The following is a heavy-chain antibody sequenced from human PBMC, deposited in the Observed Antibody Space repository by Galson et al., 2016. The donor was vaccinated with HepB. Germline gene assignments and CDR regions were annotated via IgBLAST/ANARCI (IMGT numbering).Heavy chain of an antibody. D-gene: IGHD3-3*01. CDR2: TYYRSKWYN. Sequence: CAISGDSVSSSRTTWNWIRQSPSRGLEWLGRTYYRSKWYNDYAVSVKSRIIIDPDTSKNQVSLQLKSVTPEDTAVYYCARGERFLETLWRDYFGMDVWGQGTTVIVSS. CDR1: GDSVSSSRTT. J-gene: IGHJ6*02. V-gene: IGHV6-1*01. CDR3: ARGERFLETLWRDYFGMDV.